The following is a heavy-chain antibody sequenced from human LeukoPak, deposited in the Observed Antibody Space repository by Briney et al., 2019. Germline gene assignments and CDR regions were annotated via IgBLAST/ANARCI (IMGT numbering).Heavy chain of an antibody. CDR3: ATSIVGATQLDYYYYMDV. D-gene: IGHD1-26*01. J-gene: IGHJ6*03. V-gene: IGHV1-24*01. CDR2: FDPEDGET. Sequence: ASVKVSCKVSGYTLTELSMHWERQAPGKGLEWMGGFDPEDGETIYAQKFQGRVTMTEDTSTDTAYMELSSLRSEDTAVYYCATSIVGATQLDYYYYMDVWGKGTTVTVSS. CDR1: GYTLTELS.